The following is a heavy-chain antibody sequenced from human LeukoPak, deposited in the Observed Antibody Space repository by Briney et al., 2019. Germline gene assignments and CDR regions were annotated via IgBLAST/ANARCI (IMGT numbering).Heavy chain of an antibody. CDR2: IGAYNGNT. CDR3: ARDRLPYYYDSSGYQTRASGY. V-gene: IGHV1-18*01. Sequence: ASVKVSCKASGYTFTSYGISWVRQAPGQGLEWMGWIGAYNGNTNYAQRLQGRVTMTTDTSTSTAYMELRSLRSDDTAVYYCARDRLPYYYDSSGYQTRASGYWGQGTLVTVSS. D-gene: IGHD3-22*01. J-gene: IGHJ4*02. CDR1: GYTFTSYG.